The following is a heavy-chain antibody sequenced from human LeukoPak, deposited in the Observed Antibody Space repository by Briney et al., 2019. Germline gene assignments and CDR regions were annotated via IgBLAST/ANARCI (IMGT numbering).Heavy chain of an antibody. CDR2: IKQDGSKK. V-gene: IGHV3-7*04. J-gene: IGHJ6*02. D-gene: IGHD2-2*02. Sequence: GGSLRLSCAASGFTFSSYWMSRVRQAPGKGLEWVANIKQDGSKKYYVDSVKGRFTISRDNAKNSLYLQMNSLRAEDTAVYYCATDPILSPNKVGYYYYGMDVWGQGTTVTVSS. CDR1: GFTFSSYW. CDR3: ATDPILSPNKVGYYYYGMDV.